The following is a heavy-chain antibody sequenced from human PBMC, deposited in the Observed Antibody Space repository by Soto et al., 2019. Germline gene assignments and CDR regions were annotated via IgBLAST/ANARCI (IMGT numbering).Heavy chain of an antibody. CDR3: ARHHGRLGSYFGMDV. D-gene: IGHD3-9*01. CDR2: IYPGYSDT. J-gene: IGHJ6*02. CDR1: GYSFTNYW. V-gene: IGHV5-51*01. Sequence: EALKISLKGSGYSFTNYWINWVRQMPGKGLEWMGIIYPGYSDTRYSPSFQGQATVSADKSISSAYLQWRRLTASDTAIYYCARHHGRLGSYFGMDVWGQGTTVTVS.